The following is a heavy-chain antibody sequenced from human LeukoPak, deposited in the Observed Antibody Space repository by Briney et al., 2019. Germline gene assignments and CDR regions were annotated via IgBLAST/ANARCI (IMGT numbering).Heavy chain of an antibody. J-gene: IGHJ4*02. CDR2: IYYSGGT. CDR1: GGSISSSSSY. CDR3: ARRTYYYDSSGYYYSIYFDY. D-gene: IGHD3-22*01. V-gene: IGHV4-39*01. Sequence: PSHTLSPTCTVSGGSISSSSSYWGWIRQPPGKGLEWIGSIYYSGGTSYHPSLKRRVTISVDTSKNQFSLQLNSVTAADTAVYYCARRTYYYDSSGYYYSIYFDYWGQGTLVTVSS.